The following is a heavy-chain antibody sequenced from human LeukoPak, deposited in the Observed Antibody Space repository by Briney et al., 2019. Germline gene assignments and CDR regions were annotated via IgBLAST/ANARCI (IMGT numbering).Heavy chain of an antibody. D-gene: IGHD6-19*01. Sequence: GGSLRLSCAASGFIFTDYWMYWVRQAPGRGLAWVANIKEDGSEKNYVDSVKGRFTISRDNAKNSLYLQMNSLRAEDTAVYYCARDLSGWYYFDYWGQGTLVTVSS. V-gene: IGHV3-7*01. J-gene: IGHJ4*02. CDR2: IKEDGSEK. CDR3: ARDLSGWYYFDY. CDR1: GFIFTDYW.